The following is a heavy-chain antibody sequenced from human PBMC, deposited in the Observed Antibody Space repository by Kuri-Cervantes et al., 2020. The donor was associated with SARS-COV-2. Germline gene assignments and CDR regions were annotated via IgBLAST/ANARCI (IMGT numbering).Heavy chain of an antibody. CDR3: ARFETGVSTTGTEN. V-gene: IGHV3-30-3*01. CDR1: GFTFSSYA. Sequence: GESLKISCAASGFTFSSYAMHWVRQAPGKGLEWVAVISYDGSNKYYADSVKGRFTISRDNSKNTLYLQMNSLRADDTAIYYCARFETGVSTTGTENWGQGTLVTVSS. CDR2: ISYDGSNK. D-gene: IGHD2-8*02. J-gene: IGHJ4*02.